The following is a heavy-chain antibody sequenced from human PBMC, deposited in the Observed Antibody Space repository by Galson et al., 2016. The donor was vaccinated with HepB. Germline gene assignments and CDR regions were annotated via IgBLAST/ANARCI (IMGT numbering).Heavy chain of an antibody. CDR3: ARGLRQWLAQLDY. Sequence: SVKVSCKASGYSFTNFHINWIRQGPGQGLEWMGRVNPKSGNTALAQRFQGRLTMTTDTPTATASMELSGLTSDDTAIYYCARGLRQWLAQLDYWGQGSLVTVSS. D-gene: IGHD6-19*01. V-gene: IGHV1-8*02. J-gene: IGHJ4*02. CDR2: VNPKSGNT. CDR1: GYSFTNFH.